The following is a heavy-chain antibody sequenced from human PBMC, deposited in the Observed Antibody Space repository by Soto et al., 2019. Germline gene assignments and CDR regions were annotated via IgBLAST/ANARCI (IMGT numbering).Heavy chain of an antibody. CDR2: INAGNGNT. J-gene: IGHJ4*02. CDR3: ARDLGGWPDY. CDR1: GYTFTSYA. V-gene: IGHV1-3*01. D-gene: IGHD2-15*01. Sequence: XSVKVSFKATGYTFTSYAMHWVRQAPGQRLEWMGWINAGNGNTKYSQKFQGRVTITRDTSASTAYMELSSLRSEDTAVYYCARDLGGWPDYWGQGTLVTVSS.